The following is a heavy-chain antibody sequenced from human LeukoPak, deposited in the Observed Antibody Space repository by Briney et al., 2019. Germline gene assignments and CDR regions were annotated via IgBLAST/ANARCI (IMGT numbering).Heavy chain of an antibody. CDR2: ISHDGSNK. Sequence: LTGGSLRLSCAASGFTFSSYAMSWARQAPGQGLEWVAVISHDGSNKNYADSVKGRFTISRDNSKNTLYVQMNSLRAEDTAVYYCAKGGVHNGWQYYFDYWGQGTLVTVSS. D-gene: IGHD3-10*01. V-gene: IGHV3-30*18. CDR3: AKGGVHNGWQYYFDY. J-gene: IGHJ4*02. CDR1: GFTFSSYA.